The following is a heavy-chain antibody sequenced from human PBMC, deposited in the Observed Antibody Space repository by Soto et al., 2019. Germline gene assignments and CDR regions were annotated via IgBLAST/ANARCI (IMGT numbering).Heavy chain of an antibody. CDR3: AKEVAVAGDFDY. CDR1: GFTFSSYG. Sequence: LRLSCVASGFTFSSYGIHWVRQAPGKGLEWVAVISSDGNTKYYADSVKGRFTISRDNSKNTLYLQMDSLRPEDTAVYYCAKEVAVAGDFDYWGHGTLVTVS. J-gene: IGHJ4*01. D-gene: IGHD6-19*01. V-gene: IGHV3-30*18. CDR2: ISSDGNTK.